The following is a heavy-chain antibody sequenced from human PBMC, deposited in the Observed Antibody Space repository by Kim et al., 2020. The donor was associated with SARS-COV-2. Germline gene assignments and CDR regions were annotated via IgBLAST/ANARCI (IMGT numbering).Heavy chain of an antibody. V-gene: IGHV3-30*18. CDR3: AKDLLRYFDWLPYYYYYYGMDV. D-gene: IGHD3-9*01. CDR2: ISYDGSNK. CDR1: GFTFSSYG. J-gene: IGHJ6*02. Sequence: GGSLRLSCAASGFTFSSYGMHWVRQAPGKGLEWVAVISYDGSNKYYADSVKGRFTISRDNSKNTLYLQMNSLRAEDTAMYYCAKDLLRYFDWLPYYYYYYGMDVWGQGTTVTVSS.